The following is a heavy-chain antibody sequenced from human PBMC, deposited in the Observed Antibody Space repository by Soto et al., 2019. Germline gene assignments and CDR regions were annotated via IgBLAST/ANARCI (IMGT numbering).Heavy chain of an antibody. D-gene: IGHD1-7*01. CDR2: TYYRSKWYN. CDR3: ARDFPHITGTAYYFDY. CDR1: GDSVSSNSAA. Sequence: KQSQTLSLTCAISGDSVSSNSAAWNWIRQSPSRGLEWLGRTYYRSKWYNDYAVSVKSRITINPDTSKNQFSLQLNSVTPEDTAVYYCARDFPHITGTAYYFDYWGQGTLVTVSS. V-gene: IGHV6-1*01. J-gene: IGHJ4*02.